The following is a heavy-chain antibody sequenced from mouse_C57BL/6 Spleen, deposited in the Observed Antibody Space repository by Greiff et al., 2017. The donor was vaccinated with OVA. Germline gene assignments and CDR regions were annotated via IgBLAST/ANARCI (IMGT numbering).Heavy chain of an antibody. CDR1: GFTFSDYY. J-gene: IGHJ1*03. V-gene: IGHV5-16*01. CDR2: INYDGSST. CDR3: ARDPDSGWYFDV. Sequence: EVMLVESEGGLVQPGSSMKLSCTASGFTFSDYYMAWVRQVPEKGLEWVANINYDGSSTYYLDSLKSRFIISRDNAKNILYLQMSSLKSEDTATYYCARDPDSGWYFDVWGTGTTVTVSS. D-gene: IGHD3-2*02.